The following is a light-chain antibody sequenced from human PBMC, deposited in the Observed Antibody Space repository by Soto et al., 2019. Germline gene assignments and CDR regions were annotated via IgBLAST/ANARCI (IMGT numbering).Light chain of an antibody. Sequence: DIQLTQSPSFLSASVGDRVTVTCRASQDISSFLAWYHQTPGKAPNLLFYAASTLQSGVPSRFSGSGSGTEFTLTISSLQPEDFATYYCQQLYSYPLTFGGGTKVDIK. CDR2: AAS. V-gene: IGKV1-9*01. J-gene: IGKJ4*01. CDR3: QQLYSYPLT. CDR1: QDISSF.